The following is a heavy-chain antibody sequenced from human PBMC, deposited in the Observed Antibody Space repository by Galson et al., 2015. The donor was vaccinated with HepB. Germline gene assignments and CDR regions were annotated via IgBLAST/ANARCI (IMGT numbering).Heavy chain of an antibody. Sequence: QSGAEVKKPGESLKISCKGSGYMFSTNWIAWVRQMPGKGLEWMGIIWPDDSETRYSPSFQGQITISADKSIDTAYVQWTSLKASDAAIYFCVRHSATADHWGQGTLVTVSS. J-gene: IGHJ4*02. V-gene: IGHV5-51*01. CDR3: VRHSATADH. CDR1: GYMFSTNW. D-gene: IGHD1-14*01. CDR2: IWPDDSET.